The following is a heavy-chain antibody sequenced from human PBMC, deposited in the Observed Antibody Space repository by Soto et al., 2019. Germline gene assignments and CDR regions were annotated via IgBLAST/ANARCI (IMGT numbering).Heavy chain of an antibody. V-gene: IGHV1-24*01. Sequence: ASVKVSCKVSGYTLTELSMHWVRQAPGKGLEWMGGFDPEDGETIYAQKFQGRVTMTEDTSTDTAYMELSSLRSEDTAVYYCATPGVMITFGGVIVRSHGAFDIWGQGTMVTVSS. CDR3: ATPGVMITFGGVIVRSHGAFDI. CDR1: GYTLTELS. CDR2: FDPEDGET. D-gene: IGHD3-16*02. J-gene: IGHJ3*02.